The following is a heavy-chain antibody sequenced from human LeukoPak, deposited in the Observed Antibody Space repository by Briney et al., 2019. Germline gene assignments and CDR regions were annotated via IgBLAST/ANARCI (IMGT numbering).Heavy chain of an antibody. CDR1: GGSISSGGYY. V-gene: IGHV4-30-4*08. Sequence: SQTLSLTCTVSGGSISSGGYYWSWIRQPPGKGLEWIGYIYYNGSTYYNPSLKSRVTISVDTSKNQFSLKLSSVTAADTAVYYCARVTAEDIVVVPAAGDAFDIWGQGTMVTVSS. CDR2: IYYNGST. J-gene: IGHJ3*02. D-gene: IGHD2-2*01. CDR3: ARVTAEDIVVVPAAGDAFDI.